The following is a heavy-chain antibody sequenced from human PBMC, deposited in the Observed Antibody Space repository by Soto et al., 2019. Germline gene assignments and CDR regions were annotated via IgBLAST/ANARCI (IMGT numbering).Heavy chain of an antibody. Sequence: EVQLLESGGGLVQPGGSLRLSCAASGFTFSSYAMSWVRQAPGKGLEWVSAISGSGGSRFYAGSVKGLFTIARDNSKNTPPLPMNRLRAQDTAADYCAKGKGWIGALDYRCQGTLVTVSS. V-gene: IGHV3-23*01. CDR3: AKGKGWIGALDY. J-gene: IGHJ4*02. CDR1: GFTFSSYA. CDR2: ISGSGGSR. D-gene: IGHD3-10*01.